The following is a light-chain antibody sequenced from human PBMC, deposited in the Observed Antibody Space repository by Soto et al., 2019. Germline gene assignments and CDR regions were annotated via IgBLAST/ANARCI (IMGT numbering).Light chain of an antibody. J-gene: IGKJ5*01. CDR3: QQHNDWPPIT. Sequence: VMTQSPATVSVSPWERATLSCRASQSVNIYLAWYQQRPGQAPRLLLFGASYRAAGIPARFSGSGSGTDFTLTISRLEPEDFAVYYCQQHNDWPPITFGQGTRLEI. CDR2: GAS. CDR1: QSVNIY. V-gene: IGKV3D-15*01.